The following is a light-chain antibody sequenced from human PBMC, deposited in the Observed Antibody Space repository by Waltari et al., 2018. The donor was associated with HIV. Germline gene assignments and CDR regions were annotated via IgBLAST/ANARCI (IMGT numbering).Light chain of an antibody. CDR2: EVY. CDR1: TSDISDFNF. Sequence: HSALTQPASVSGSPGQSITISCTGPTSDISDFNFVSWYQQSPGRAPKLIIFEVYSRPSGISDRFSGSKSCVTASLTISALRAEDEADYFCSSYSARGFVVFGGGTKVTVL. J-gene: IGLJ3*02. V-gene: IGLV2-14*01. CDR3: SSYSARGFVV.